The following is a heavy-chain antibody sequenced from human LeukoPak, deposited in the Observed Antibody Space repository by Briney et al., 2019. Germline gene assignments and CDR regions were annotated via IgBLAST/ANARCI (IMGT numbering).Heavy chain of an antibody. D-gene: IGHD5-12*01. J-gene: IGHJ4*02. CDR1: GGSFSGYY. CDR2: INHSGST. CDR3: ARMRERLRFPSSYGY. V-gene: IGHV4-34*01. Sequence: SETLSLTCAVYGGSFSGYYWSWIRQPPGKGLEWIGEINHSGSTNYNPSLKSRVTISVDTSKNQFSLKLSSVTAADTAVYYCARMRERLRFPSSYGYWGQGTLVTVSS.